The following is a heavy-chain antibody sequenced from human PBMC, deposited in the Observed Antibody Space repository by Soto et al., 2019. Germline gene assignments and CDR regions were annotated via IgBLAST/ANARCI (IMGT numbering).Heavy chain of an antibody. CDR3: AKDRVESGLGEIDY. J-gene: IGHJ4*02. D-gene: IGHD3-16*01. CDR1: GFRFSNNG. Sequence: GGSLRLSCAASGFRFSNNGMHWVRQAPGKGLEWVAIISYDGSKKYYADSVKGRFTISRDNSKNTLYLQMNSLRVEDTAVYYCAKDRVESGLGEIDYWGQGTLVTVSS. V-gene: IGHV3-30*18. CDR2: ISYDGSKK.